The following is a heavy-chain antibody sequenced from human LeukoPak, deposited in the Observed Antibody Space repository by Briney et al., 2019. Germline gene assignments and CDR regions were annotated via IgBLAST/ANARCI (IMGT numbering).Heavy chain of an antibody. CDR2: IYHSGST. V-gene: IGHV4-38-2*02. J-gene: IGHJ5*02. CDR3: ARDLGGATHP. Sequence: TSETLSLTCTVSGYSISSGYYWAWFRRPPGKGWEWIGSIYHSGSTYYNPSLKSRVNISVDTSKNQFSLKLSSVTAADTAVYYCARDLGGATHPWGQGTLVTVSS. CDR1: GYSISSGYY. D-gene: IGHD1-26*01.